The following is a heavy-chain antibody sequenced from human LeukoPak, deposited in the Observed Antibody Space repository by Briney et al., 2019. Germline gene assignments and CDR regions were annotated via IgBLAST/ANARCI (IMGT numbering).Heavy chain of an antibody. CDR3: AILSITIFGVAYDY. CDR2: ISSSSSTI. J-gene: IGHJ4*02. D-gene: IGHD3-3*01. V-gene: IGHV3-48*01. Sequence: PGGSLRLSCAASGFTFSSYSMNWVRQAPGKGLEWVSYISSSSSTIYYADSVKGRFTISRDNAKNSLYLQMNSLRAEDTAVYYCAILSITIFGVAYDYWGQGTLVTVSS. CDR1: GFTFSSYS.